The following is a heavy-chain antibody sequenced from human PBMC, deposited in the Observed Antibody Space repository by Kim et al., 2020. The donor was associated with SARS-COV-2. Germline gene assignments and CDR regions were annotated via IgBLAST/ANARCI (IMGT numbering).Heavy chain of an antibody. J-gene: IGHJ6*02. CDR3: ARGEVVPAAMGYYYYYGMDV. V-gene: IGHV1-8*01. CDR2: MNPNSGNT. CDR1: GYTFTSYD. D-gene: IGHD2-2*01. Sequence: ASVKVSCKASGYTFTSYDINWVRQATGQGLEWMGWMNPNSGNTGYAQKFQGRVTMTRNTSISTAYMELSSLRSEDTAVYYCARGEVVPAAMGYYYYYGMDVWGRGATVTVPS.